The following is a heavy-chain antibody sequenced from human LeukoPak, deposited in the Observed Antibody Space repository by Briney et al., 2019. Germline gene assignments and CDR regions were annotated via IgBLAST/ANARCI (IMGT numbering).Heavy chain of an antibody. D-gene: IGHD6-19*01. CDR2: IWYDGSNK. CDR1: GFTFSSYG. CDR3: ARDSYSSALEY. Sequence: GGSLRLSCAAAGFTFSSYGMHWVRQAPGKGLEWVAVIWYDGSNKYYAESMKGRFTISRDNSKNTLYLQMNSLRAEDTAVYYCARDSYSSALEYWGQGTPVTVSS. J-gene: IGHJ4*02. V-gene: IGHV3-33*01.